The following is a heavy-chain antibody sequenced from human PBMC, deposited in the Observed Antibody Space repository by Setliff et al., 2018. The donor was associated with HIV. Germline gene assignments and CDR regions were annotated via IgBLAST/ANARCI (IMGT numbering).Heavy chain of an antibody. V-gene: IGHV3-23*01. Sequence: GSLRLSCGASGFSFDVYAMSWVRQAPGQGLEWVSSISHRDGNTYYADSVKGRFTISRDNSKNTVYLQMNSLRVEDTAVYYCAKNIAGVCYSGLDYWGQGALVTVSS. CDR3: AKNIAGVCYSGLDY. CDR1: GFSFDVYA. D-gene: IGHD2-15*01. CDR2: ISHRDGNT. J-gene: IGHJ4*02.